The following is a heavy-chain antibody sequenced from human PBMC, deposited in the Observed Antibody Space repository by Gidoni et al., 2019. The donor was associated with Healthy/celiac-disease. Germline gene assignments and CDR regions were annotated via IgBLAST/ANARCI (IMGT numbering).Heavy chain of an antibody. D-gene: IGHD4-17*01. CDR1: GLTFSSYD. CDR3: ARAVRYGDKGGGFDI. CDR2: ISSSGSTI. J-gene: IGHJ3*02. V-gene: IGHV3-48*03. Sequence: EVQLVESGGGLIQPGGSLRLSCAASGLTFSSYDMNWVRQAPGKGLEWVSYISSSGSTIYYADSVKGRFTISRDNAKNSLYLQMNSLRAEDTAGYYCARAVRYGDKGGGFDIWGQGTMVTVSS.